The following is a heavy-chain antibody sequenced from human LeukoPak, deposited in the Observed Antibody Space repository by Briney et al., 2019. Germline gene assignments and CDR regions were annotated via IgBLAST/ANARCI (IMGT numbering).Heavy chain of an antibody. V-gene: IGHV1-3*03. CDR2: ITADDGDT. CDR3: AKEGLIVGTPRNYFDY. J-gene: IGHJ4*02. D-gene: IGHD1-26*01. Sequence: ASVKVSCKASGYTFTNYAIHWMRQAPGHRLEWMGWITADDGDTKYSEDLQSRVTISSDASASTAYMELSSLTSDDMAVYYCAKEGLIVGTPRNYFDYWGQGTLVTVSS. CDR1: GYTFTNYA.